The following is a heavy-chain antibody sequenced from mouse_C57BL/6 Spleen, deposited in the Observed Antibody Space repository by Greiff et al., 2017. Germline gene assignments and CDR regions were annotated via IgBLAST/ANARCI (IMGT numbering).Heavy chain of an antibody. CDR3: TAYGYDGLYYFDY. CDR1: GFNIKDDY. CDR2: IDPENGDT. V-gene: IGHV14-4*01. D-gene: IGHD2-2*01. Sequence: EVMLVESGAELVRPGASVKLSCTASGFNIKDDYMHWVKQRPEQGLEWIGWIDPENGDTEYASKFQGKATITADTSSNTAYLQLSSLTSEDTAVYYCTAYGYDGLYYFDYWGQGTTLTVSS. J-gene: IGHJ2*01.